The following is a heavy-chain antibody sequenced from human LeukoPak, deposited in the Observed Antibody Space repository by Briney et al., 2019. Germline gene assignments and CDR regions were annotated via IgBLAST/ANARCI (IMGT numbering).Heavy chain of an antibody. CDR3: ASPLISGYRYTFDY. J-gene: IGHJ4*02. V-gene: IGHV4-59*08. CDR2: IYNSWST. Sequence: SETLSLTCTVSGGSISSYYWSWIRQPPGKGLEWIGYIYNSWSTNYNPSLKSRGTISVDTSKNHFSLKLNSVTAADTAVYYCASPLISGYRYTFDYWGQGTLVTVSS. D-gene: IGHD3-16*02. CDR1: GGSISSYY.